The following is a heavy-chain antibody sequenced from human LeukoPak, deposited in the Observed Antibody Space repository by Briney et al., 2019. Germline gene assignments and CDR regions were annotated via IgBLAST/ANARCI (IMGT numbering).Heavy chain of an antibody. CDR1: GGTFRSYA. CDR2: IIHIFGTA. Sequence: SVKVSCKASGGTFRSYAISWVRQAPGQGLEWMWGIIHIFGTAKDAQKFQGRVTITADESTSTAYMELSSLRSEDTAVYYCARDQGYRYGYGDFDYWGQGTLVTVSS. J-gene: IGHJ4*02. V-gene: IGHV1-69*13. D-gene: IGHD5-18*01. CDR3: ARDQGYRYGYGDFDY.